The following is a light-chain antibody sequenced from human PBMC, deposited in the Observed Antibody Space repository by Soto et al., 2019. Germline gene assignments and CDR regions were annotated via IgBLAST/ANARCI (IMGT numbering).Light chain of an antibody. V-gene: IGLV2-14*01. CDR1: SSDLGIYNY. CDR2: EVT. J-gene: IGLJ1*01. CDR3: SSYTTGRTRV. Sequence: QSVLTQPASVSGSPGQSIAISCSGSSSDLGIYNYVSWYQQHPGKVPKLIIFEVTNRPSGVSNRFSGSKSGNTASLTISGLQAEDEADYYCSSYTTGRTRVFGTGTKVTVL.